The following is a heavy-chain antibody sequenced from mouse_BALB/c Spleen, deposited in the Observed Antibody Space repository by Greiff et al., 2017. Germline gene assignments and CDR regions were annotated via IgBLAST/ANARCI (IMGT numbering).Heavy chain of an antibody. CDR2: IDPANGNT. CDR3: ARGTTVGNYFDY. CDR1: GFNIKDTY. D-gene: IGHD1-1*01. Sequence: EVKLVESGAELVKPGASVKLSCTASGFNIKDTYMHWVKQRPEQGLEWIGRIDPANGNTKYDPKFQGKATITADTSSNTAYLQLSSLTSEDTAVYYCARGTTVGNYFDYWGQGTTLTVSS. J-gene: IGHJ2*01. V-gene: IGHV14-3*02.